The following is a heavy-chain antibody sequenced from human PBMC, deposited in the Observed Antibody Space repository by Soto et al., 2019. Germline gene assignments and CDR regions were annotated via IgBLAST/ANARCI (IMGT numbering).Heavy chain of an antibody. CDR2: ISGTGGT. J-gene: IGHJ4*02. CDR3: AKDRRGAYCSGGNCYSPDY. V-gene: IGHV3-23*01. D-gene: IGHD2-15*01. CDR1: GFTFSSHV. Sequence: EVQLWESGGGLVQPGGSLRLSCAVSGFTFSSHVMSWVRQAPGKGLEWVSAISGTGGTYYADSVKGRFTITRDNSKNALYLQMNNLRDEDTAVYYCAKDRRGAYCSGGNCYSPDYWGQGTLVIVSS.